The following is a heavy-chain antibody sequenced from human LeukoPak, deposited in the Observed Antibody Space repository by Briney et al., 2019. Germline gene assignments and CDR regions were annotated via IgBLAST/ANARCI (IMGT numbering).Heavy chain of an antibody. J-gene: IGHJ4*02. Sequence: SVKVSCKASGGTFSNYAISWVRQARGHGLEWMGGIIPIFETPSYAQKFQGRVTITADESTTTAYMELSSLRSDDTAVYFCAPMMPGSQSDNWGQGTLVTVSS. D-gene: IGHD3-10*01. V-gene: IGHV1-69*01. CDR2: IIPIFETP. CDR1: GGTFSNYA. CDR3: APMMPGSQSDN.